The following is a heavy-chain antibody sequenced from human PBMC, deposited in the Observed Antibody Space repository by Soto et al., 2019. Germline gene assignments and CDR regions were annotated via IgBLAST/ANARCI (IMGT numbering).Heavy chain of an antibody. CDR2: ISGSGGST. J-gene: IGHJ4*02. CDR1: GFTFSSYV. CDR3: AKDGGIVGATGFDY. Sequence: EVQLLESGGGLVQPGGSLRLSCAASGFTFSSYVMSWVRQAPGKGLEWVSAISGSGGSTYYADSVKGRFTISRDNSKNTMYLQMNSLRAEDTAVYYCAKDGGIVGATGFDYWGQGTLVTVSS. D-gene: IGHD1-26*01. V-gene: IGHV3-23*01.